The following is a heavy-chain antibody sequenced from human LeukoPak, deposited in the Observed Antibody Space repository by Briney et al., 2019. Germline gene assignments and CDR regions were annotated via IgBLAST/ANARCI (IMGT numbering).Heavy chain of an antibody. CDR1: VFTFSSYW. D-gene: IGHD2-15*01. CDR2: IKQDGSEE. Sequence: GGSLRLSCAASVFTFSSYWMSWVRQAPGKGPEWVANIKQDGSEEYYVDSVKGRFTISRDDAKNSLYLQMNSLRAEDTAVYYCARILLRFDYWGQGTLVTVSS. V-gene: IGHV3-7*01. J-gene: IGHJ4*02. CDR3: ARILLRFDY.